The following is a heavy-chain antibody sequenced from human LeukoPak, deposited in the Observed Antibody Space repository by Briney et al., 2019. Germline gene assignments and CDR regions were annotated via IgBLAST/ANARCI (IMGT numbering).Heavy chain of an antibody. CDR1: GFTFSSYD. CDR3: ARERDGYNYGAFDI. Sequence: GGSLRLSCAASGFTFSSYDMHWVRQATGKGLEWVSAIGTVGDTYYPGSVKGRFTISRENAKNSLYLQMNSLRAGDTAVYYCARERDGYNYGAFDIWGQGTMVTVSS. J-gene: IGHJ3*02. D-gene: IGHD5-24*01. CDR2: IGTVGDT. V-gene: IGHV3-13*01.